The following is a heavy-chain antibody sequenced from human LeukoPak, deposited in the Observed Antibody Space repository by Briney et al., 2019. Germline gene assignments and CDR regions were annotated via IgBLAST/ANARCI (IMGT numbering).Heavy chain of an antibody. CDR1: GYSFTGYW. CDR2: IYPGDSDT. J-gene: IGHJ5*02. D-gene: IGHD3-22*01. Sequence: GESLKISCKGSGYSFTGYWIGWVRQMPGKGLEWMGIIYPGDSDTRYSPSFQGQVTISADKSISTAYLQWSSLKASDTAMYYCARPLDSSGYYSHPWGQGTLVTVSS. CDR3: ARPLDSSGYYSHP. V-gene: IGHV5-51*01.